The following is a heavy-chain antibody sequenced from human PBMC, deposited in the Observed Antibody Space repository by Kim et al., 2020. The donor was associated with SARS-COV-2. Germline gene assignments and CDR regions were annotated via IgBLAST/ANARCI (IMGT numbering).Heavy chain of an antibody. CDR2: IWYGGGTT. CDR1: GFTFSSHG. CDR3: ARDLQGRADVFDVMDV. V-gene: IGHV3-33*01. J-gene: IGHJ6*02. D-gene: IGHD6-19*01. Sequence: GGSLRLSCTASGFTFSSHGMRWVRQAPGKGLEWVAGIWYGGGTTYYADSVKGRFTISRDDSNSTLFLQMNTLRAEDTAVYFCARDLQGRADVFDVMDVWGQGTTVTVSS.